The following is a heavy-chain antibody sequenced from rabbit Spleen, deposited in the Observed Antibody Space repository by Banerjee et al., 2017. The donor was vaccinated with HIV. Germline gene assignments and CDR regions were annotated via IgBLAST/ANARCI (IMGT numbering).Heavy chain of an antibody. CDR3: VRGASSSGYYSL. V-gene: IGHV1S7*01. D-gene: IGHD1-1*01. J-gene: IGHJ4*01. Sequence: QSLEESGGGLVKPGGTLTLTCTVSGFSFSSNWICWVRQAPGKGLEWIAYIDPVFGATYYAPWVNGRFTISSQNAQNTLYLQLNSLTAADTATYFCVRGASSSGYYSLWGQGTLVTVS. CDR1: GFSFSSNW. CDR2: IDPVFGAT.